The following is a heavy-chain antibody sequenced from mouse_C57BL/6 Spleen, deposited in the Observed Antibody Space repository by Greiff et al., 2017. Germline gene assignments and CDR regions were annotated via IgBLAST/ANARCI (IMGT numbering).Heavy chain of an antibody. J-gene: IGHJ3*01. CDR2: IYPGSGST. CDR3: ASSSGFAY. CDR1: GYTFTSYW. V-gene: IGHV1-55*01. D-gene: IGHD3-1*01. Sequence: VKLQESGAELVKPGASVKMSCKASGYTFTSYWITWVKQRPGQGLEWIGDIYPGSGSTNYNEKFKSKATLTVDTSSSTAYMQLSSLTSEDSAVYYCASSSGFAYWGQGTLVTVSA.